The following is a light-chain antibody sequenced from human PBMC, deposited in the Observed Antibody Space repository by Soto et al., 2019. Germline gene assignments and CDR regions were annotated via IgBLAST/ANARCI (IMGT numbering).Light chain of an antibody. J-gene: IGKJ2*02. V-gene: IGKV1-5*03. CDR1: QSISSW. Sequence: DIQMTQSPSTLSASVGDRVTITCRASQSISSWLAWYQQKPGKAPKLLIYKASSLESGVPSRFSGFGAATEFTLTISSLQPDEFATYYCQQYKSWWTFGQGTKLEIK. CDR2: KAS. CDR3: QQYKSWWT.